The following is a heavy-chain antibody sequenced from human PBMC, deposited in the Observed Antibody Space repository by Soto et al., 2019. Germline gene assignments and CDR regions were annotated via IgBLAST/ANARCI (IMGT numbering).Heavy chain of an antibody. J-gene: IGHJ4*02. CDR2: INHSGST. Sequence: LSRTRAVSGGPSRGYHWVWIRQPPGEGLEWIGEINHSGSTNYNPSLKSRVTISVDTSKNQFSLKLSSVTAADTAVYYCARGGGQQLVPVAVAGGIDYWGQGTLVTVSS. CDR1: GGPSRGYH. CDR3: ARGGGQQLVPVAVAGGIDY. V-gene: IGHV4-34*01. D-gene: IGHD6-13*01.